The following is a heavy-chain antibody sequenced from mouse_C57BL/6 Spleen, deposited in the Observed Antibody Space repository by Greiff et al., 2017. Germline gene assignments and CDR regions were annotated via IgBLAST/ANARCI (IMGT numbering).Heavy chain of an antibody. CDR2: IHPYDGST. Sequence: QVQLQQPGAELVKPGASVKLSCKASGYTFTSYWMHWVKQRPGQGLEWIGMIHPYDGSTNYNEKFKSKATLTVDKSSSTAYMQLSSLSSVYSAVYYFASNLYCFDYWGQGTTLTVSS. V-gene: IGHV1-64*01. CDR1: GYTFTSYW. CDR3: ASNLYCFDY. J-gene: IGHJ2*01. D-gene: IGHD1-3*01.